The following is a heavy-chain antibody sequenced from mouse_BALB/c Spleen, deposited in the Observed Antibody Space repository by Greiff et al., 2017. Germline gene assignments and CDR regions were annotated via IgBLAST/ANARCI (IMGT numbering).Heavy chain of an antibody. D-gene: IGHD1-1*01. Sequence: VQLKQSGPGLVKPSQSLSLTCSVTGYSITSGYYWNWIRQFPGNKLEWMGYISYDGSNNYNPSLKNRISITRDTSKNQFFLKLKSVTTEDTATYYCARVDGSSYDYAMDDWGEGTSVTVSS. CDR1: GYSITSGYY. J-gene: IGHJ4*01. CDR2: ISYDGSN. CDR3: ARVDGSSYDYAMDD. V-gene: IGHV3-6*02.